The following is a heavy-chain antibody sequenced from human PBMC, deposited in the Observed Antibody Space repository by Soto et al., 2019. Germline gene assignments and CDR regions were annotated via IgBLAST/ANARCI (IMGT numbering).Heavy chain of an antibody. CDR2: IYYSGST. Sequence: PSETLSLTCTVSGGSISSYYWSWIRQPPGKGLEWIGNIYYSGSTNYNPSLKSRVTISVDTSKNQFSLKLSSVTAADTAVYYCMLGSGWKDFDYWGQGTLVTVSS. D-gene: IGHD3-22*01. J-gene: IGHJ4*02. CDR3: MLGSGWKDFDY. CDR1: GGSISSYY. V-gene: IGHV4-59*08.